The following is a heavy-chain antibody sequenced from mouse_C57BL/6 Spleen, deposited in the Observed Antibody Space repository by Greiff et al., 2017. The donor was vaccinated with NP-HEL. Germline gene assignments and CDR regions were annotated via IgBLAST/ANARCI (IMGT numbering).Heavy chain of an antibody. D-gene: IGHD2-5*01. CDR1: GFSFNTYA. V-gene: IGHV10-1*01. CDR2: IRSKSNNYAT. J-gene: IGHJ3*01. Sequence: DVLLVESGGGLVQPKGSLKLSCAASGFSFNTYAMNWVRQAPGKGLEWVARIRSKSNNYATYYADSVKDRFTISRDDSESMLYLQMNNLKTEDTAMYYCVGPPPYSNFFAYWGQGTLVTVSA. CDR3: VGPPPYSNFFAY.